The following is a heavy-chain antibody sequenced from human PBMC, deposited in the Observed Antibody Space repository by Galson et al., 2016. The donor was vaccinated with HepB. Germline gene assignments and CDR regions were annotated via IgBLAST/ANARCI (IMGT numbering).Heavy chain of an antibody. CDR1: GFTFRMYS. D-gene: IGHD2-2*01. CDR2: IAGNGRGQ. J-gene: IGHJ4*02. V-gene: IGHV3-30*04. CDR3: AKEDFCSRTGCPAGY. Sequence: SLRLSCAASGFTFRMYSIRWIRQAPGKGLEWVAVIAGNGRGQYYADSVRGRFTISRDNSKNTVDLQMSSLRPDDTAVYYCAKEDFCSRTGCPAGYWGQGSPVTVSS.